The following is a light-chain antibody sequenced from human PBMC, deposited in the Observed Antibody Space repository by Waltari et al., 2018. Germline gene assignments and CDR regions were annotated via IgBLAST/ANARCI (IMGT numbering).Light chain of an antibody. J-gene: IGKJ1*01. V-gene: IGKV3-20*01. CDR1: QSVGSNY. CDR3: QHYVRTRA. CDR2: GAS. Sequence: SGFNQAPGTPARHPGAGATLPSRASQSVGSNYLAWYQQRPGQAPRPLIYGASRSATGIPDRFSGSGSGTYFTLSISRLAPEDFVVYYCQHYVRTRAFGQGTKVEIK.